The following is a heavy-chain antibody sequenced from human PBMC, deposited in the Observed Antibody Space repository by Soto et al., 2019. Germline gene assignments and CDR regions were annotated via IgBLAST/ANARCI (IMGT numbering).Heavy chain of an antibody. D-gene: IGHD1-26*01. CDR2: IIPFFGTS. V-gene: IGHV1-69*01. CDR1: GGTFSSYR. CDR3: ARVGHSTNYGMAV. Sequence: QVQLVQSGAEVKKPGSSVKVSCEASGGTFSSYRINWVRQAPGQGLEWMGGIIPFFGTSNYAQKFQGRVTITADDSTSTAYMELRSLRSEDTAVYYCARVGHSTNYGMAVWGQGTTVTVSS. J-gene: IGHJ6*02.